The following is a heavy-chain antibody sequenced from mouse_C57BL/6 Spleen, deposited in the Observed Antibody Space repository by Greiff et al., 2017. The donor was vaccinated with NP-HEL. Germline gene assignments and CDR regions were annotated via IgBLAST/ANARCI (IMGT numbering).Heavy chain of an antibody. V-gene: IGHV2-2*01. CDR2: IWSGGSP. Sequence: VQLQESGPGLVQPSQSLSITCTVSGFSLTSYGVHWVRQSPGQGLEWLGVIWSGGSPAYNAAFISRLSISKDNSKSQVFFKMNSLQADDTAIYYCARVDYGLDYWGQGTTLTVSS. CDR3: ARVDYGLDY. J-gene: IGHJ2*01. CDR1: GFSLTSYG. D-gene: IGHD1-1*01.